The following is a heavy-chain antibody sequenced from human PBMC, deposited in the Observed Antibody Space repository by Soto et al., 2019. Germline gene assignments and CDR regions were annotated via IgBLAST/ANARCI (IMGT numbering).Heavy chain of an antibody. J-gene: IGHJ4*02. V-gene: IGHV1-69*13. Sequence: KKVSASVKVSCKASGGTFSSYAISWVRQAPGQGLEWMGGIIPIFGTANYAQKFQGRVTITADASTSTAYMELSSLRSEDTAVYYCARADPDQITLVVVPAAMRYWGQGTLVTVSS. CDR3: ARADPDQITLVVVPAAMRY. CDR1: GGTFSSYA. CDR2: IIPIFGTA. D-gene: IGHD2-2*01.